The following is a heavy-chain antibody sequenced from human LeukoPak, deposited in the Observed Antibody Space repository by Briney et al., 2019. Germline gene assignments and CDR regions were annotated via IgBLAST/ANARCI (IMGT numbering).Heavy chain of an antibody. CDR2: MYDSGST. CDR1: GGSISNYH. D-gene: IGHD3-3*01. CDR3: ARGGPSRITIFGVDNPYSDI. J-gene: IGHJ3*02. V-gene: IGHV4-59*01. Sequence: PSESLSLTCTVFGGSISNYHWSWVRQPPGRGLELIGYMYDSGSTKYNPSLKSRVTMSVDTSKTQFSLRLSSVTAADTAIYYCARGGPSRITIFGVDNPYSDIWGQGTMVTVSS.